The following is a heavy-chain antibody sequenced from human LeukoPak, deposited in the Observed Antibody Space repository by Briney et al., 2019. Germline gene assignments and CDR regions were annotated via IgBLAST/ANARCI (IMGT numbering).Heavy chain of an antibody. D-gene: IGHD3-3*01. V-gene: IGHV3-30-3*01. Sequence: GGSLRLSCAASGFTFSSYAMHWVRQAPGKGLEWVAVISYDGSNKYYADSVKGRFTISRDNSKNTLYLQMNSLRAEDTAVYYCAKGIDFWSGYDGMASFDYWGQGTLVTVSS. J-gene: IGHJ4*02. CDR1: GFTFSSYA. CDR3: AKGIDFWSGYDGMASFDY. CDR2: ISYDGSNK.